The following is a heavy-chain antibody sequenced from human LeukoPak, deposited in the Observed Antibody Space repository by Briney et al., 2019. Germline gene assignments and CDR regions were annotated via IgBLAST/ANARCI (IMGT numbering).Heavy chain of an antibody. J-gene: IGHJ4*02. V-gene: IGHV1-2*02. CDR2: INPNSGGT. CDR1: GYTFTGYY. Sequence: ASVKVSCKASGYTFTGYYMHWVRQAPGQGLEWMGWINPNSGGTNYAQKFQGRVTMTRDTSISTAYMELSRLRSDDTAVYYCARETYFYGSGTYYFDSWGQGTLVTVSS. CDR3: ARETYFYGSGTYYFDS. D-gene: IGHD3-10*01.